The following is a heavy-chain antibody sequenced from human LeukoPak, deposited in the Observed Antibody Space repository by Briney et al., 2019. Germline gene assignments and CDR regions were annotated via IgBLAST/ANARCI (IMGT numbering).Heavy chain of an antibody. CDR1: GFTFSGHW. V-gene: IGHV3-23*01. CDR2: ISGGGGST. Sequence: GGSLRLSCAVSGFTFSGHWMSWVRQAPGKGLEWVSTISGGGGSTYYADSVKGRFTISRDNSKNTLYLQVNSLRAEDTAVYYCAKGGKWDVTPFDYWGQGTLVTVSS. J-gene: IGHJ4*02. CDR3: AKGGKWDVTPFDY. D-gene: IGHD1-26*01.